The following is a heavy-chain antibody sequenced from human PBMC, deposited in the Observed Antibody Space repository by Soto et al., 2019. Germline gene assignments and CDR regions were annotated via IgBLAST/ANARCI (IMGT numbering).Heavy chain of an antibody. D-gene: IGHD3-10*01. J-gene: IGHJ6*02. V-gene: IGHV4-61*01. CDR3: ARGRSDSAGSSFGRRMDV. Sequence: QVQLQESGPGLVKSSETLSLICFVSGEALGSGQSYWNWIRQAPGKGLEWIGQTFVTGATKYSASLKSLFTMSVDTSTSQISPTLTSVTAADSATYFCARGRSDSAGSSFGRRMDVWGQGTTVTVSS. CDR2: TFVTGAT. CDR1: GEALGSGQSY.